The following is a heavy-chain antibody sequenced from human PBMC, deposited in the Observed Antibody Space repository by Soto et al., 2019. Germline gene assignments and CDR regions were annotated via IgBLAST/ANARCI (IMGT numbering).Heavy chain of an antibody. J-gene: IGHJ4*02. V-gene: IGHV1-46*01. CDR1: GYNFIGQY. CDR3: ARPLGAHNTQTFWLGYFDY. D-gene: IGHD3-3*01. Sequence: ASVKVSCKSFGYNFIGQYIHWVRQAPGQGLEWMGIINPSGGSTTYAQKFQGRVVMTSDASTSTVYVELSSLRSEDAAIYFCARPLGAHNTQTFWLGYFDYSGQGTQFTVSS. CDR2: INPSGGST.